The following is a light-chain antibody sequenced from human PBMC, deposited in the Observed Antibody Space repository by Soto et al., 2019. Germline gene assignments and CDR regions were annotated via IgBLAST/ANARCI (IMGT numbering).Light chain of an antibody. Sequence: DLQITQSPSTLSASVGAGVPLTGRASQRISTWLAWYQQKPGKAPKLLISDASSLETGVPSRFSGSGSGTDFTLPISRLEPEDFAVYYCQQYGSSGTFGQGTKVDIK. CDR2: DAS. V-gene: IGKV1-5*01. CDR1: QRISTW. J-gene: IGKJ1*01. CDR3: QQYGSSGT.